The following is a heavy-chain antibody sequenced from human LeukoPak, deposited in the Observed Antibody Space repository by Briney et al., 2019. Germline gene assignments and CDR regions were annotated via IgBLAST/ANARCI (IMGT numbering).Heavy chain of an antibody. CDR2: FKTNGSST. D-gene: IGHD3-22*01. CDR1: GFTFRSYW. CDR3: ARDYSSGDFDY. V-gene: IGHV3-74*01. Sequence: GGSLRLTCAAPGFTFRSYWMHWVRQAPGKGLVWVSGFKTNGSSTSYADSVKGRFTISRDNAKNTLFLQMNSLRAEDTAVYYCARDYSSGDFDYWGQGTLVTVSS. J-gene: IGHJ4*02.